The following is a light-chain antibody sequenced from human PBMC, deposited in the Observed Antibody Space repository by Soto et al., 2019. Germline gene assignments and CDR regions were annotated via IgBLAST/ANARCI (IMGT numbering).Light chain of an antibody. CDR3: QQYNNWWT. V-gene: IGKV3D-15*01. CDR2: AAS. Sequence: RVMTQSPDTLSVSPGERATLSCRASETVRSNLAWYQQKPGQAPRLLIYAASTRATGIPARFIGNGSGTVFTLTISSLQSEDFAVYYCQQYNNWWTFGQGTKVDIK. CDR1: ETVRSN. J-gene: IGKJ1*01.